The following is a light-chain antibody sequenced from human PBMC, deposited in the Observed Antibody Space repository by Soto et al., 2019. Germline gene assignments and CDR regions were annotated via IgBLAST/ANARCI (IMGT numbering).Light chain of an antibody. V-gene: IGKV1-39*01. CDR3: QKYNSAPFT. CDR2: STS. CDR1: QSISYY. J-gene: IGKJ3*01. Sequence: DIQMTQSPSSLSASVGDRVTITCRASQSISYYLNWYQQKQGRAPRLLIYSTSTLQSGVPSKFSGSASGTDFTLTISSLQPEDVATYFCQKYNSAPFTFGPGTKVDIK.